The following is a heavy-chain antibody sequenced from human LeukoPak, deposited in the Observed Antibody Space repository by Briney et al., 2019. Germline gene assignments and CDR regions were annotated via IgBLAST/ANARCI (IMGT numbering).Heavy chain of an antibody. CDR1: GGSFSDYY. CDR2: INHSGST. J-gene: IGHJ5*02. CDR3: ARDWGRYYYDSSGYPGPFDP. Sequence: SETLSLTCAVYGGSFSDYYWSWIRQPPGKGLEYIGEINHSGSTNYNPSLKSRVTISVDTSKNQFSLKLSSVTAADTAVYYCARDWGRYYYDSSGYPGPFDPWGQGTLVTVSS. D-gene: IGHD3-22*01. V-gene: IGHV4-34*01.